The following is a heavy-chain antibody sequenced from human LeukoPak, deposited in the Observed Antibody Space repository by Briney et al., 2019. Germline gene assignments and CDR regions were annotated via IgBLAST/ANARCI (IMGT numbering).Heavy chain of an antibody. Sequence: SVKVSCKTSGGTFNNSAISWVRQAPGQGLEWMGGIIPIFGTANYAQKFQGRVTITADESTSTAYMELSSLRSEDTAVYYCARVGQDIGTPSFDYWGQGTLVTVSS. J-gene: IGHJ4*02. CDR1: GGTFNNSA. CDR3: ARVGQDIGTPSFDY. CDR2: IIPIFGTA. V-gene: IGHV1-69*13. D-gene: IGHD5-12*01.